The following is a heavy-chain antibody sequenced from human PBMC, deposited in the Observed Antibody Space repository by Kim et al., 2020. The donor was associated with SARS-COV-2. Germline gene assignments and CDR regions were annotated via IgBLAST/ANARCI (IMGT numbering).Heavy chain of an antibody. CDR3: ARVERYRGLYYLDY. Sequence: NPALKSRVTISVDTSKNQSSLKLSSVTAADTAVYYCARVERYRGLYYLDYWGQGTLVTVSS. J-gene: IGHJ4*02. D-gene: IGHD1-1*01. V-gene: IGHV4-30-4*02.